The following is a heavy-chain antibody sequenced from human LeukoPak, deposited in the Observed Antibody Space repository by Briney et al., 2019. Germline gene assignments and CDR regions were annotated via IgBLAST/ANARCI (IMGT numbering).Heavy chain of an antibody. D-gene: IGHD5-24*01. V-gene: IGHV3-23*01. J-gene: IGHJ3*02. Sequence: PGGSLRLSCAASGFTFSSYAMSWVRQAPGKGLEWVSAISGSGGSTYYADSVKGRFTISRDNAKKSLYLQMNSLRAEDTAVYYCARGRDGYNLVDAFDIWGQGIMVTVSS. CDR2: ISGSGGST. CDR1: GFTFSSYA. CDR3: ARGRDGYNLVDAFDI.